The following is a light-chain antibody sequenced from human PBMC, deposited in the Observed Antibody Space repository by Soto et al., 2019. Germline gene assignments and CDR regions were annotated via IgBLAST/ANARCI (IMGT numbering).Light chain of an antibody. J-gene: IGLJ1*01. V-gene: IGLV2-23*01. CDR1: SSDFGSYKF. Sequence: QSVLTQPASVSGSPGQSVTISCTGTSSDFGSYKFVSWYKHHPGKVPKVIIYETSKRPSGVSDRFSASKSGNTASLTISGLQAEDESDYYCFSFTSTNSQVFGSGTKVTVL. CDR2: ETS. CDR3: FSFTSTNSQV.